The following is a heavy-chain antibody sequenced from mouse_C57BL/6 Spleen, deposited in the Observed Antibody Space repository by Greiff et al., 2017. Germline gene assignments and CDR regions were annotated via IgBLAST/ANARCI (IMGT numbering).Heavy chain of an antibody. CDR2: IYPGDGDT. J-gene: IGHJ4*01. D-gene: IGHD2-1*01. V-gene: IGHV1-80*01. CDR1: GYAFSSYW. CDR3: ARGFYYGSYGDAMDY. Sequence: QVQLKQSGAELVKPGASVKISCKASGYAFSSYWMNWVKQRPGKGLEWIGHIYPGDGDTNYNGKFKGKATLTADKSSSTAYLQLSSLTSDDSAVYYGARGFYYGSYGDAMDYWGQGTSVTVSS.